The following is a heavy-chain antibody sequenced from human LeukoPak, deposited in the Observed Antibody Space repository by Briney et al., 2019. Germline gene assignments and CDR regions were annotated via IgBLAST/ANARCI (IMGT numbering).Heavy chain of an antibody. CDR1: GFTFSSYG. CDR3: AKVSSYGDYSLGY. V-gene: IGHV3-30*18. J-gene: IGHJ4*02. D-gene: IGHD4-17*01. Sequence: GGSLRLSCAASGFTFSSYGMNWVRQAPGKGLEWVAVISYDGSNKYYADSVKGRFTISRDNSKNTLYLQMNSLRAEDTAVYYCAKVSSYGDYSLGYWGQGTLVPVSS. CDR2: ISYDGSNK.